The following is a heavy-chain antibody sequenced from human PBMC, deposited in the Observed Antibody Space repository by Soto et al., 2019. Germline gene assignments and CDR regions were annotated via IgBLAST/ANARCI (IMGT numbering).Heavy chain of an antibody. D-gene: IGHD5-18*01. CDR2: INPNSGGT. Sequence: GASVKVSCKASGYTFTGYYMHWVRQAPGQGLEWMGWINPNSGGTNYAQKFQGWVTMTGDTSISTAYMELSRLRSDDTAVYYCARELGGIQLWGPYYYYGMDVWGQGTTVTVSS. CDR3: ARELGGIQLWGPYYYYGMDV. J-gene: IGHJ6*02. CDR1: GYTFTGYY. V-gene: IGHV1-2*04.